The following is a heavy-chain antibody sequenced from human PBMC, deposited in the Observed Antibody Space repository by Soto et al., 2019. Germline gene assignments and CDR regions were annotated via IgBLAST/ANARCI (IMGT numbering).Heavy chain of an antibody. D-gene: IGHD5-18*01. J-gene: IGHJ4*02. CDR2: ISYNSGTI. V-gene: IGHV3-9*01. CDR1: GFTFDDHA. Sequence: HPGGSLRLSCAASGFTFDDHAMHWVRRAPGKGLEWVSGISYNSGTIGYADSVKGRFTISRDNAKNSLYLQMNSLRAEDTAFYYCGKGESRGYSYGADYWGQGTLVTVSS. CDR3: GKGESRGYSYGADY.